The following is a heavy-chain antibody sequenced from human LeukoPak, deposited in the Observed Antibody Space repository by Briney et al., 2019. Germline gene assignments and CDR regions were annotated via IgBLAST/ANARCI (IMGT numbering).Heavy chain of an antibody. V-gene: IGHV3-23*01. Sequence: GGSLRLSCAASGFSVSVNYMSWVRQAPGKGLEWVSAISGSGGSTYYADSVKGRFTISRDNSKNTLYLQMNSLRAEDTAVYYCAKAYGDYVSYYYYMDVWGKGTTVTVSS. J-gene: IGHJ6*03. D-gene: IGHD4-17*01. CDR2: ISGSGGST. CDR3: AKAYGDYVSYYYYMDV. CDR1: GFSVSVNY.